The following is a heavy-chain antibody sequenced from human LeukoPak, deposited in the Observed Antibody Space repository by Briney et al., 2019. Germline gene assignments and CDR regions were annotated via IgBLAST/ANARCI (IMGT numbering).Heavy chain of an antibody. V-gene: IGHV1-18*01. J-gene: IGHJ4*02. CDR3: VRENPGYGLD. Sequence: GASVKVSCKASGYTFTSYGISWVRQAPGQGLEWMGWISAYNGNTNYAQKFQGRVTMTRDTSISTAYMELSRLRSDDTAVYYCVRENPGYGLDWGQGTLVTVSS. D-gene: IGHD6-13*01. CDR2: ISAYNGNT. CDR1: GYTFTSYG.